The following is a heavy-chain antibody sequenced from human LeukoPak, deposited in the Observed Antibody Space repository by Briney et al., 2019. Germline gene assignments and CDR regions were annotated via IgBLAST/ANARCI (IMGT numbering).Heavy chain of an antibody. CDR1: GGTFSSYA. Sequence: SVKVSCKASGGTFSSYAISWVRQAPGQGLEWMGGIIPIFGTANYAQKFQGRVTITADESTSTAYMELSSLRSEDTAVYYWASVDTAATIDYWGQGTLVTVSS. CDR2: IIPIFGTA. J-gene: IGHJ4*02. V-gene: IGHV1-69*13. D-gene: IGHD5-18*01. CDR3: ASVDTAATIDY.